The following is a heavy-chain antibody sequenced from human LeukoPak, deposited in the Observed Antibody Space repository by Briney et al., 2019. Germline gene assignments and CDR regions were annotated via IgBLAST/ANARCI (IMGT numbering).Heavy chain of an antibody. Sequence: GESLKISCKGSGYSFTSYWIGWVRQMPGKGLEWMGILYPGDSDTRYSPSFQGQVTISADKSISTAYLQWSSLKASDTAMYYCARQLGIAAAGSGNWFDPWGQGTLVTVSS. CDR1: GYSFTSYW. CDR3: ARQLGIAAAGSGNWFDP. CDR2: LYPGDSDT. V-gene: IGHV5-51*01. D-gene: IGHD6-13*01. J-gene: IGHJ5*02.